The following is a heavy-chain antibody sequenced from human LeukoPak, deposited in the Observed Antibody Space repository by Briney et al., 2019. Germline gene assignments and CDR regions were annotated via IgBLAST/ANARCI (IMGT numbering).Heavy chain of an antibody. J-gene: IGHJ5*02. CDR3: ARHCGS. V-gene: IGHV4-39*01. CDR2: IYSSGSA. Sequence: SETLSLTCTVSGDSISSSYFYWAWIRQPPGKGLQWIGSIYSSGSAYYNPSLKSRVAISVDTSENQFSLKLSSVTAADTAVYYCARHCGSWGQGTLVTVSS. CDR1: GDSISSSYFY. D-gene: IGHD2-21*01.